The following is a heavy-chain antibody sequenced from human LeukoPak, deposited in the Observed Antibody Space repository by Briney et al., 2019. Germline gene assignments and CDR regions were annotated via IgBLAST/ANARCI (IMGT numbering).Heavy chain of an antibody. V-gene: IGHV4-30-4*08. CDR3: ARSIVVVPAAKVLNWFDP. Sequence: SETLSLTCTVSGGSISSGDHYWSWIRQPPGKGLEWIGYIYYSGSTYYNPSLKSRVTISVDTSKNQFSLKLSSVTAADTAVYYCARSIVVVPAAKVLNWFDPWGQGTLVTVSS. CDR2: IYYSGST. CDR1: GGSISSGDHY. J-gene: IGHJ5*02. D-gene: IGHD2-2*01.